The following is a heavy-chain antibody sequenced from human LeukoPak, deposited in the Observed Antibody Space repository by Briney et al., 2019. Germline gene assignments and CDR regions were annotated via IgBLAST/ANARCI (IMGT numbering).Heavy chain of an antibody. CDR2: IKSKTDGGTT. Sequence: PGGSLRLSCAASGFTFSNAWMSWVRQAPGKGLEWVGRIKSKTDGGTTDYAAPVKGRFTISRDDSKNTLYLKMNSLKTADTAVYYCTTAQFVVVPAASQDFDYWGQGTLVTVSS. CDR1: GFTFSNAW. J-gene: IGHJ4*02. CDR3: TTAQFVVVPAASQDFDY. D-gene: IGHD2-2*01. V-gene: IGHV3-15*01.